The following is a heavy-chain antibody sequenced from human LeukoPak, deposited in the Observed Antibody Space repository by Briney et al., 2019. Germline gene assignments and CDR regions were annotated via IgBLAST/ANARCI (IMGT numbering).Heavy chain of an antibody. J-gene: IGHJ6*04. CDR1: GFTFSSYG. CDR2: ISSSGSTI. Sequence: GGSLRLSCAASGFTFSSYGMSWVRQAPGKGLEWVSYISSSGSTIYYADSVKGRFTISRDNAKNSLYLQMNGLRAEDTAVYYCAELGITMIGGVWGKGTTVTISS. D-gene: IGHD3-10*02. V-gene: IGHV3-48*04. CDR3: AELGITMIGGV.